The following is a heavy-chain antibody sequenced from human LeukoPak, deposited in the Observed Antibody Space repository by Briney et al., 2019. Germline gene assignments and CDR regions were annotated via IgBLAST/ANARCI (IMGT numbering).Heavy chain of an antibody. Sequence: GGSLRLSCAASGFTISSYYMSWVRQAPGQGLEWVSVIYSGGSTYYADSVKGRFTISRDNSKNTLYLQMNSLRAEDTAVYYCARDRHRIHAFDIWGQGTMVTVSS. CDR2: IYSGGST. J-gene: IGHJ3*02. D-gene: IGHD2-15*01. CDR1: GFTISSYY. CDR3: ARDRHRIHAFDI. V-gene: IGHV3-66*01.